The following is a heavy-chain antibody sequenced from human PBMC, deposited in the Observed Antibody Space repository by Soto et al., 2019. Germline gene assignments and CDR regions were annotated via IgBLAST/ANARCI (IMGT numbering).Heavy chain of an antibody. D-gene: IGHD4-17*01. Sequence: PGGSLRLSCAASGFTFSSYAMHWVRQAPGKGLEWVAVISYDGSNKYYADSVKGRFTISRDNSKNTLYLQMNSLRAEDTAVYYCAKKYGDSDSSLYMDVWGKGTTVTVSS. CDR3: AKKYGDSDSSLYMDV. CDR2: ISYDGSNK. J-gene: IGHJ6*03. V-gene: IGHV3-30*18. CDR1: GFTFSSYA.